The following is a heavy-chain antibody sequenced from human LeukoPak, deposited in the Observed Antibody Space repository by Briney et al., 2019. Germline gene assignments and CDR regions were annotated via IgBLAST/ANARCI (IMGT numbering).Heavy chain of an antibody. D-gene: IGHD1-1*01. V-gene: IGHV3-7*01. CDR1: GFTFSSYW. CDR2: IKQDGSEE. CDR3: ARGYSSLFYYMDV. J-gene: IGHJ6*03. Sequence: PGGSLRLSCAASGFTFSSYWMSWVRQAPGKGLDWVANIKQDGSEEYYVDSVKGRFTISRDNAKNSLYLQMNSLRAEDTAVYYCARGYSSLFYYMDVWGKGTTVTISS.